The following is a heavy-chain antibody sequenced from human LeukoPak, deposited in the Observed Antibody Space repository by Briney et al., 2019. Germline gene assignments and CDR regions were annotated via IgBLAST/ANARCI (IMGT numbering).Heavy chain of an antibody. D-gene: IGHD6-13*01. V-gene: IGHV4-39*01. Sequence: SETLSLTCTASGDSISSGHYYWAWIRQPPGKGLEWIGTIYHSGNTYYNLSLKSRLTISVDTSKNQFSLKLTSVTAADTAVYFCARRMRSNTWYYFDYWGPGTLVAVSS. CDR1: GDSISSGHYY. J-gene: IGHJ4*02. CDR2: IYHSGNT. CDR3: ARRMRSNTWYYFDY.